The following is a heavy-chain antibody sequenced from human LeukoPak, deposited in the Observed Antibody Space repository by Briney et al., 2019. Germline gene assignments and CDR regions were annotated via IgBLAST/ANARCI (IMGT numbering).Heavy chain of an antibody. D-gene: IGHD6-6*01. V-gene: IGHV3-33*06. CDR2: IWYDGSNK. CDR3: AKDSQGVGLIAARLWSGSDAFDI. Sequence: GGSLRLSCAASGFTFSSYGMHWVRQAPGKGLEWVAVIWYDGSNKYYADSVKGRFTISRDNSKNTLYLQINSLRAEDTAVYYCAKDSQGVGLIAARLWSGSDAFDIWGQGTMVTVSS. J-gene: IGHJ3*02. CDR1: GFTFSSYG.